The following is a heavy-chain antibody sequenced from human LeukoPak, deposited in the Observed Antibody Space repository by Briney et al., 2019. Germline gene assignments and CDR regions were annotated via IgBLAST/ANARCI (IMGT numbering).Heavy chain of an antibody. J-gene: IGHJ4*02. Sequence: GGSLRLSCAASGFTFSSYAMHWVRQAPGKGLEYVSAISSNGGSTYYANSVKGRFTISRDNSKNTLYLQMESLRAEDTALYYCAKDYAMGSIGYWGQGTLVTVSS. CDR3: AKDYAMGSIGY. V-gene: IGHV3-64*01. CDR1: GFTFSSYA. D-gene: IGHD3-16*01. CDR2: ISSNGGST.